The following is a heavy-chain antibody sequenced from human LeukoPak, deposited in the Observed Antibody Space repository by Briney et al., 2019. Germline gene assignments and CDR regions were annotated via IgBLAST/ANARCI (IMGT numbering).Heavy chain of an antibody. CDR2: IWYDGSNK. Sequence: PGRSLRLSCAASGFTFNNYGMHWVRQAPGKGLEWVAVIWYDGSNKYYADSVKGRFTISRDNSKNTLYLQMNSLRAEDTAVYYCARGRQQLVRGAFDIWGQGTMVTVSS. CDR1: GFTFNNYG. J-gene: IGHJ3*02. CDR3: ARGRQQLVRGAFDI. D-gene: IGHD6-13*01. V-gene: IGHV3-33*01.